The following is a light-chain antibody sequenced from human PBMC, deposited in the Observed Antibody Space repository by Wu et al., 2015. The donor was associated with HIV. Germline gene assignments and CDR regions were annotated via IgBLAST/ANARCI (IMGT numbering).Light chain of an antibody. CDR2: AAS. CDR3: QQYGGSLT. Sequence: EVVLTQSPATLSLSPGERATLSCRASRSVNSLLAWYQQKPGQAPRLLIYAASQKASGIPARFTGRGSGTDFTLTISRLEPEDFAVYYCQQYGGSLTFGLGPSGYQT. J-gene: IGKJ3*01. CDR1: RSVNSL. V-gene: IGKV3-20*01.